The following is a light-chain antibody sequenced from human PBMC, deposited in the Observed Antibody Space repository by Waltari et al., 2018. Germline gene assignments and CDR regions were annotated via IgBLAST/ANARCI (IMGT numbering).Light chain of an antibody. CDR3: LQHNTYPIT. J-gene: IGKJ3*01. CDR2: GAS. V-gene: IGKV1-17*01. CDR1: QGIRDD. Sequence: DIPMTQSPSSLSASVGGRVPLPCRASQGIRDDLGWYQQKPGQPPKRLIYGASNLQSWVPLRFSGSGSGTEFTLTISSLQPEDSAIYYCLQHNTYPITFGPGTKVEIK.